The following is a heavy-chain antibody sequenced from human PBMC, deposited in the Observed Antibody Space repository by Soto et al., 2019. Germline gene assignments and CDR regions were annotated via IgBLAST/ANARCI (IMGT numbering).Heavy chain of an antibody. CDR3: ARVERGTATTVVDAFDI. Sequence: QVQLQQWGAGLLKPSETLSLTCAVYGGSVNSGNYYWSWIRQPPGKGLEWIGEMSHSGGTHVNPSLKRRVAITEDTSKNQFSRKMSAVTAADTALYYCARVERGTATTVVDAFDIWGPGTLVTVSS. J-gene: IGHJ3*02. CDR2: MSHSGGT. D-gene: IGHD1-1*01. CDR1: GGSVNSGNYY. V-gene: IGHV4-34*01.